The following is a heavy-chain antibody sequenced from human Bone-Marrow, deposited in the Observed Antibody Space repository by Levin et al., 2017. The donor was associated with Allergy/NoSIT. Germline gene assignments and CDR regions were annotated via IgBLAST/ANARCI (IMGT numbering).Heavy chain of an antibody. Sequence: SETLSLTCTVSGGSISISSYYWGWIRQPPGKALEWIGSIYYTGHTSYNPSLESRVTMSVDASKNQFSLRLTSVTAADTALYYCARVGAFDGYGDYEYYFDFWGQGTPVTVSS. CDR3: ARVGAFDGYGDYEYYFDF. CDR1: GGSISISSYY. D-gene: IGHD4-17*01. V-gene: IGHV4-39*07. CDR2: IYYTGHT. J-gene: IGHJ4*02.